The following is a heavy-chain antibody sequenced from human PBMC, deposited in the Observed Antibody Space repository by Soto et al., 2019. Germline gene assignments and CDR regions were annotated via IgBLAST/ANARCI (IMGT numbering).Heavy chain of an antibody. CDR2: INGGNGVT. CDR3: ARSDHGFDY. CDR1: GYTFSRYT. J-gene: IGHJ4*02. V-gene: IGHV1-3*01. Sequence: QVQLVQSGAEVKKPGASVKVSCKASGYTFSRYTIHWVRQAPGQRLEWMGWINGGNGVTKYSERFQGTVTITRDTSASTTYMEVSSLTSEDTAVYYCARSDHGFDYWGQGTLVTVTS.